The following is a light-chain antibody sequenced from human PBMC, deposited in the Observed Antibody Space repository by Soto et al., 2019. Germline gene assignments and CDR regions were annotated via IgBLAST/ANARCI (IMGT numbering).Light chain of an antibody. CDR2: AAS. CDR1: QSISSY. Sequence: DIQMTQSPSSLSASVGDRVTITCRASQSISSYLNWYQQKPGKAPKLLIYAASSLQSGVPARFTGSGSVTDFTLTISSLQHEDFATYYCHKSYSTLYTFGQGTKMEIK. J-gene: IGKJ2*01. V-gene: IGKV1-39*01. CDR3: HKSYSTLYT.